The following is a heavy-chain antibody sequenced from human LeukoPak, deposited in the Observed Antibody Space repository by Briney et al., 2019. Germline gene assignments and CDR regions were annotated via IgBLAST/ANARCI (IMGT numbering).Heavy chain of an antibody. D-gene: IGHD3-10*01. J-gene: IGHJ4*02. Sequence: PSETLSLTCAVYGGSFSGYYWSWIRQPPGKGLEWIGRIYSGGIITYNPSLKSRVTMSVDTSKNQFSLKLSSVTAADTAVYYCARDLIVPDAMTGSGSYSTDYWGQGTLATVSS. V-gene: IGHV4-4*07. CDR3: ARDLIVPDAMTGSGSYSTDY. CDR1: GGSFSGYY. CDR2: IYSGGII.